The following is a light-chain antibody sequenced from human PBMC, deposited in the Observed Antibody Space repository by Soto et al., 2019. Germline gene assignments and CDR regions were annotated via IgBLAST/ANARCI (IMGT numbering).Light chain of an antibody. V-gene: IGKV1-9*01. CDR2: AAS. Sequence: DIQLTQSPSFLSASVGARVTITCRASQGISSYLAWYQQKPGKAPKLLMYAASTLQSGVPSRFSGSGSGTEFTLTIRSLQPEDFAAYYCQQLKSFPITFGQGTRLEIK. J-gene: IGKJ5*01. CDR1: QGISSY. CDR3: QQLKSFPIT.